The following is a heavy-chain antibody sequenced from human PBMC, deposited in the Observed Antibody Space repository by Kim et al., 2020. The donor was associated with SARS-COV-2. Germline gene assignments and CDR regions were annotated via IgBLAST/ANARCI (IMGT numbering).Heavy chain of an antibody. V-gene: IGHV3-21*01. Sequence: GSLRLSCAASGFTFSSYSMNWVRQAPGKGLEWVSSISSSSSYIYYADSVKGRFTISRDNAKNSLYLQMNSLRAEDTAVYYCARGRVGATFSAFDIWGQGTMVTVSS. J-gene: IGHJ3*02. CDR3: ARGRVGATFSAFDI. CDR1: GFTFSSYS. D-gene: IGHD1-26*01. CDR2: ISSSSSYI.